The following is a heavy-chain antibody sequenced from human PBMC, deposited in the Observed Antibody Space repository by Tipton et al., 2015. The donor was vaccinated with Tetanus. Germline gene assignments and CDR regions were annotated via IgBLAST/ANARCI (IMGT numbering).Heavy chain of an antibody. D-gene: IGHD6-13*01. CDR3: ARGGITAAGIPDY. Sequence: TLSLTCTVSGGSISSYYWSWIRQPPGKGLEWIGYIYYSGSTNYNPSLKSRATISVDTSKNQFSLNLNSVTAADTAVYYCARGGITAAGIPDYWGQGTLVTVSS. J-gene: IGHJ4*02. CDR1: GGSISSYY. V-gene: IGHV4-59*01. CDR2: IYYSGST.